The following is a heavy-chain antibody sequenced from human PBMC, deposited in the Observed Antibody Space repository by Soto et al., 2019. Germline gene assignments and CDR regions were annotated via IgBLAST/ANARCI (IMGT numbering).Heavy chain of an antibody. CDR3: ARDLYNNGRMDV. CDR1: GFTFSSYN. V-gene: IGHV3-21*01. D-gene: IGHD3-10*01. CDR2: ISSSSSYI. Sequence: GGSLRLSCAASGFTFSSYNIHWVRQAPGKGLEWVSSISSSSSYISYADSVKGRFTISRDNAKNSLFLQMNSLRAEDTAVYYCARDLYNNGRMDVWGQGTTVTVSS. J-gene: IGHJ6*02.